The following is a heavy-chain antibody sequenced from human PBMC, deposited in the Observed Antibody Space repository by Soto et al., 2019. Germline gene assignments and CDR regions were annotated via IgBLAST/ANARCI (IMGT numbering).Heavy chain of an antibody. CDR1: GLSIRRSTC. V-gene: IGHV4-4*02. CDR2: IYHAGSP. J-gene: IGHJ4*02. CDR3: AGGAGSGSYSD. D-gene: IGHD3-10*01. Sequence: VQLQESCPGLVKPSGTLSLTCAVSGLSIRRSTCWTWVRQSPGKGPAWIGEIYHAGSPSYNPSRKRRVTISVDTSNKQFSLKLTSVTAADTAVYYFAGGAGSGSYSDWGQGTLVTVSS.